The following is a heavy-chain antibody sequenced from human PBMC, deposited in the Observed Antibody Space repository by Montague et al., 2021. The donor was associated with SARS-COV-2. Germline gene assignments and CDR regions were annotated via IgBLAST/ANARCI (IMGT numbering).Heavy chain of an antibody. CDR1: GDSVASNNAT. CDR3: TSGREGNYNVMDV. D-gene: IGHD1-1*01. J-gene: IGHJ6*02. V-gene: IGHV6-1*01. CDR2: TYYRSKWYN. Sequence: CAISGDSVASNNATWNWVRQSPSSGLEWLGRTYYRSKWYNDYAVSVRGRVTINPDTSKNQFSLQLNSVTPEDTAIYYCTSGREGNYNVMDVWGQGTTATVSS.